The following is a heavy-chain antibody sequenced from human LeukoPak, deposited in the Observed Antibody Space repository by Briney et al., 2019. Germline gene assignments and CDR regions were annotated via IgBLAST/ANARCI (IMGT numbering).Heavy chain of an antibody. CDR2: IIPIFGTA. D-gene: IGHD3-22*01. CDR3: ASGGDYYYDSSGYYWFDP. V-gene: IGHV1-69*13. J-gene: IGHJ5*02. CDR1: GGTFSSYA. Sequence: SVKVSCKASGGTFSSYAISWVRQAPGQGLEWMGGIIPIFGTANYAQKFQGRVTITADESTSTAYMELSSLRSEDTDVYYCASGGDYYYDSSGYYWFDPWGQGTLVTVSS.